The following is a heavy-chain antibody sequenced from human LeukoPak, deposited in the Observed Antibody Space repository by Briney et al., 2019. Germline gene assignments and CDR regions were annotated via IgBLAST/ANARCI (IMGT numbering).Heavy chain of an antibody. V-gene: IGHV4-39*07. CDR1: SGSISSSSYY. D-gene: IGHD2-2*02. J-gene: IGHJ3*02. Sequence: SETLSLTCTVSSGSISSSSYYWGWIRQPPGKGLEWIGSIYYSGSTYYNPSLKSRVTTSVDTSKNQFSLKLSSVTAADTAVYYCARYCSSTSCHNEAFDIWGQGTMVTVSS. CDR2: IYYSGST. CDR3: ARYCSSTSCHNEAFDI.